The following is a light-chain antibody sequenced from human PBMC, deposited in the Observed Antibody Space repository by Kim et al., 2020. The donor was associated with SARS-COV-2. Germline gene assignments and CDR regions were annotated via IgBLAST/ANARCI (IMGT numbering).Light chain of an antibody. J-gene: IGKJ1*01. Sequence: ATVGDRVTITCRASQDISNYLAWFQMKPGKAPKLLIYAASALQPGVPSRFSGSGSGTDFTLTVTSLQPEDVATYYCQKCDSAPWTFGQGTKVDIK. V-gene: IGKV1-27*01. CDR3: QKCDSAPWT. CDR1: QDISNY. CDR2: AAS.